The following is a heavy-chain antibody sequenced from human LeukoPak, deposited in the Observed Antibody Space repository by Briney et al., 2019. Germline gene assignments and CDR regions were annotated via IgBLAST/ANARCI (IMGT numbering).Heavy chain of an antibody. CDR3: GMSGDRVPLQDDVFDV. CDR1: GYSFTSYC. CDR2: IYPGDSGP. Sequence: GESLKISCKVSGYSFTSYCIGWVRQMPGKGLEWMGIIYPGDSGPTYSPSFQGQVTISVDKSVNTAYLQWSSLQASDTAMYYCGMSGDRVPLQDDVFDVWGQGTMVTVST. V-gene: IGHV5-51*01. D-gene: IGHD1-26*01. J-gene: IGHJ3*01.